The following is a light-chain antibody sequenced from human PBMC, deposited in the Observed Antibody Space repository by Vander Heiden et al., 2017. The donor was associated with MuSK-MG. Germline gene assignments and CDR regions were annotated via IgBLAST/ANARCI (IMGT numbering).Light chain of an antibody. CDR1: QGINTA. J-gene: IGKJ4*01. V-gene: IGKV1-13*02. CDR3: QQFYSYPNT. Sequence: AIQVTQSPSSLSAFVGDSVTITCRATQGINTAVAWYQQKPGKAPQLLIYDASSLESGVPPRFSGSGSGTDFTLSISSLQPEDSATYYCQQFYSYPNTFAGQTKVEI. CDR2: DAS.